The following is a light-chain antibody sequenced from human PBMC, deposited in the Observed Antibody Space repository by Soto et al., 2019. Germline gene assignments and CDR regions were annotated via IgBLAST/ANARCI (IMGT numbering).Light chain of an antibody. CDR3: QQYGSSPVT. V-gene: IGKV3-20*01. J-gene: IGKJ5*01. Sequence: IVLTHCAGAVSLSPGERATLSCRASQSVSSSYLAWYQQKPGQAPRLLIYGASSRATGIPDRFSGSGSVTDFTLTISRLEPEDFVLYSCQQYGSSPVTFGQGTRLEIK. CDR2: GAS. CDR1: QSVSSSY.